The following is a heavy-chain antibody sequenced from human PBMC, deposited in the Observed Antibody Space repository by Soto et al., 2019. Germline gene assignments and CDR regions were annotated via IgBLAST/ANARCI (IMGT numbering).Heavy chain of an antibody. D-gene: IGHD6-19*01. J-gene: IGHJ4*02. CDR2: ISGSGSST. V-gene: IGHV3-23*01. CDR1: GFTFSNYA. Sequence: VGSLRLSCAVSGFTFSNYAMNCVRQAPGKGLEWVSVISGSGSSTYYADSVKGRFTISRDNSKNTLYLQMNSLRAEDTAVYYCAKDLGYSTGWEPFDYWGQGTLVTVSS. CDR3: AKDLGYSTGWEPFDY.